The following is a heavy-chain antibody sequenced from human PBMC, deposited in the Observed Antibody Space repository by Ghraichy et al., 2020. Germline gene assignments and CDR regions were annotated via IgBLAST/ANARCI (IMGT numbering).Heavy chain of an antibody. V-gene: IGHV3-48*02. CDR1: GLSDYS. D-gene: IGHD4-23*01. CDR3: ARGSSVVRFYYYDGMDV. CDR2: ITISSSFK. J-gene: IGHJ6*02. Sequence: GGSLRLSCVGSGLSDYSMNWVRQSPVKGLEWISYITISSSFKSYADSVKGRFTISRDNAQNSLYLQMNSLRDEDTAVYYCARGSSVVRFYYYDGMDVWGQGTTVTVSS.